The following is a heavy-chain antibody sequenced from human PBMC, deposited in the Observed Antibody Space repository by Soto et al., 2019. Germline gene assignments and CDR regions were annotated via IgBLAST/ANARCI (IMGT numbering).Heavy chain of an antibody. CDR1: GGSISSGDYY. J-gene: IGHJ3*02. Sequence: QVQLQESGPGLVKPSQTLSLTCTVSGGSISSGDYYWSWIRQPPGKGLEWIGYIYYSGSTHYNPSLKSRVTISVDTSKNQFSLKLSSVTAADTAVYYCAREVTVTTGAFDIWGQGTMVTVSS. CDR3: AREVTVTTGAFDI. CDR2: IYYSGST. V-gene: IGHV4-30-4*01. D-gene: IGHD4-17*01.